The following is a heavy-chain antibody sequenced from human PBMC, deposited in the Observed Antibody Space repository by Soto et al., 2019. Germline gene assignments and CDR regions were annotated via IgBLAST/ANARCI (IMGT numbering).Heavy chain of an antibody. V-gene: IGHV3-73*01. CDR1: GFALSGSV. Sequence: PGEARRRSWAASGFALSGSVMYGVGQASGKGPEWVGRIRSKGHNYATEYAASVKGRFTISRDDSKNTAYLQMNSLQTEDTAVYYCTRDLFSYDYSGILWFDPWGQGTLVTVSS. CDR2: IRSKGHNYAT. D-gene: IGHD3-16*01. CDR3: TRDLFSYDYSGILWFDP. J-gene: IGHJ5*02.